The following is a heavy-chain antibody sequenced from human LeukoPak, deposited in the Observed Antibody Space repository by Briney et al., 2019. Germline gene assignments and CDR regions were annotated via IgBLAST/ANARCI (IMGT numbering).Heavy chain of an antibody. CDR1: GYTFTSYG. V-gene: IGHV1-18*01. Sequence: ASVKVSCKASGYTFTSYGISWVRQAPGQGLEWMGWISAYNGNTNYAQKLQGRVTMTTDTSTSAAYMELRSLRSDDTAVYYCARDYRNYYDSSGYYPNWIDPWGQGTLVTVSS. D-gene: IGHD3-22*01. CDR3: ARDYRNYYDSSGYYPNWIDP. CDR2: ISAYNGNT. J-gene: IGHJ5*02.